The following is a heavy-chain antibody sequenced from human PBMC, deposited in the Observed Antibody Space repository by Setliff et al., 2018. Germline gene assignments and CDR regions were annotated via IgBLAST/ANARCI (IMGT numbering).Heavy chain of an antibody. V-gene: IGHV3-11*04. Sequence: PGGSLRLSCAASGFTFSDYYMSWIRQAPGKGLEWVSYISSSGRTIYYADSVKGRFTISRDNAKNSLYLQMNSLRAEDTAVYYCASVTYYYDSSGYYRDYWGQGTLVTVSS. CDR1: GFTFSDYY. CDR2: ISSSGRTI. D-gene: IGHD3-22*01. CDR3: ASVTYYYDSSGYYRDY. J-gene: IGHJ4*02.